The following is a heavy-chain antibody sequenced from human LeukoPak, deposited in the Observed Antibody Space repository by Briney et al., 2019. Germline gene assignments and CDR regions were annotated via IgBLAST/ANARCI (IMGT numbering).Heavy chain of an antibody. CDR1: GYTFTGYY. CDR2: INPNSGGT. V-gene: IGHV1-2*06. Sequence: ASVKVSCKASGYTFTGYYMHWVRQAPGQGLEWMGRINPNSGGTNYAQKFQGRVTMTRDTSISTAYMELSRLRSDDTAVYYCARDVGTGVVVTDDYYFGYWGQGTLVTVSS. J-gene: IGHJ4*02. CDR3: ARDVGTGVVVTDDYYFGY. D-gene: IGHD2-21*02.